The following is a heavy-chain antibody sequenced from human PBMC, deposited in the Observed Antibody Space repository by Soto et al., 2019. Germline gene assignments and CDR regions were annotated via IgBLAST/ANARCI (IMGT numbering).Heavy chain of an antibody. CDR2: FNPNDGGT. D-gene: IGHD3-10*01. V-gene: IGHV1-24*01. CDR3: ATVHMVREDLLDY. J-gene: IGHJ4*02. Sequence: HCGSKANGKGLEWMGRFNPNDGGTSYAQKFQGRVTMTEDTSTDTAYMELSSLRSEDTAVYYCATVHMVREDLLDYWGQG.